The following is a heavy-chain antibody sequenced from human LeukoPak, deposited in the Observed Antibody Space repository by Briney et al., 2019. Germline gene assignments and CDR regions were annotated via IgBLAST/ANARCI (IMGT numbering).Heavy chain of an antibody. CDR2: ISGSGGST. V-gene: IGHV3-23*01. CDR3: APNILTGYYNEYYFDY. CDR1: GFTFSTYS. D-gene: IGHD3-9*01. Sequence: PGGSLRLSCAASGFTFSTYSMNWVRQTPGKGLEWVSAISGSGGSTYYADSVKGRFTISRDNSKNTLYLQMNSLRAEDTAVYYCAPNILTGYYNEYYFDYWGQGTLVTVSS. J-gene: IGHJ4*02.